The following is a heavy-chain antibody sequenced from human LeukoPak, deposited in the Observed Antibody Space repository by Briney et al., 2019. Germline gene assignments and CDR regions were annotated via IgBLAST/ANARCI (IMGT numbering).Heavy chain of an antibody. V-gene: IGHV4-39*07. CDR1: DVSVTTRDSY. D-gene: IGHD6-19*01. CDR2: AYYSGST. CDR3: VRDSPYSSGWYRFFDL. Sequence: PSETLSLTCTVSDVSVTTRDSYWGWIRQPPGKGLEWIGSAYYSGSTYFNPSLKSRLSISVDTSKNQFSLRLISVTAADTAVYYCVRDSPYSSGWYRFFDLWGRGTLVTVTS. J-gene: IGHJ2*01.